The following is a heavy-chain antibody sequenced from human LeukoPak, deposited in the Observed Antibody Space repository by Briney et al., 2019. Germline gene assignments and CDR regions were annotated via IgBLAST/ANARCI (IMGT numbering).Heavy chain of an antibody. J-gene: IGHJ3*02. CDR1: GFTFSSYG. CDR3: ASTPGYCSSTSCLDAFDI. D-gene: IGHD2-2*01. V-gene: IGHV3-30*03. Sequence: GGSLRLSCAASGFTFSSYGMHWVRQAPGKGLEWVAVISYDGSNKYYADSVKGRFTISRDNSKNTLYLQMNSLRAEDTAVYYCASTPGYCSSTSCLDAFDIWGQGTMVTVSS. CDR2: ISYDGSNK.